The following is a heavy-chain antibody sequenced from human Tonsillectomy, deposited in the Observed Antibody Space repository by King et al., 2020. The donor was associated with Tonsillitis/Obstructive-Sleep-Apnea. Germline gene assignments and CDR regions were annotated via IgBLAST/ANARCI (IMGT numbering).Heavy chain of an antibody. CDR3: ARGLQFLEWLGPSEYMDV. D-gene: IGHD3-3*01. V-gene: IGHV1-18*01. J-gene: IGHJ6*03. CDR1: GYTFSNYG. CDR2: INNYNGNT. Sequence: VQLVESGSEVKKPGASVKVSCKASGYTFSNYGITWVRQAPGQGLEWMGWINNYNGNTYYAQKLQGRVILTTDTSTSTAYMELRTLTSDDTAVYYCARGLQFLEWLGPSEYMDVWGKGTTVTVSS.